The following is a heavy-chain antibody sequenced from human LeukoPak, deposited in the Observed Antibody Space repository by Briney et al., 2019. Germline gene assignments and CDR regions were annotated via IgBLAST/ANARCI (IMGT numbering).Heavy chain of an antibody. CDR2: IYPRDSTT. D-gene: IGHD5-18*01. CDR1: GYDSGVSFTSHS. J-gene: IGHJ3*02. V-gene: IGHV5-51*01. Sequence: EESLQISCQGSGYDSGVSFTSHSIAWVRQMPGKGLEWMGIIYPRDSTTLYSPSFQGQVTISADKSISTAYLQWSSLKASDTAMYYCARPSDTAMDYAFDIWGQGTMVTVSS. CDR3: ARPSDTAMDYAFDI.